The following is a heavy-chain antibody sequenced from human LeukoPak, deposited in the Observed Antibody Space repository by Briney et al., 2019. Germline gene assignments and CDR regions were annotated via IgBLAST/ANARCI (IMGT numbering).Heavy chain of an antibody. V-gene: IGHV4-38-2*02. CDR1: GYSISSGYY. Sequence: SETLSLTCTVSGYSISSGYYWGWIRQPPGKGLEWIGSIYHSGSTYYNPSLKSRVSISVDTSKNQFSVKLNSVTAADTAVYYCARVAAAAGNNWFDPWGQGTLVTVSS. CDR3: ARVAAAAGNNWFDP. CDR2: IYHSGST. J-gene: IGHJ5*02. D-gene: IGHD6-13*01.